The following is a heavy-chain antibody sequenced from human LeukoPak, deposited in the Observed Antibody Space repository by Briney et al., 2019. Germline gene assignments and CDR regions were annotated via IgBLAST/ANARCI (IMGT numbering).Heavy chain of an antibody. D-gene: IGHD3-3*01. Sequence: GGSLRLSCAASGFTFSDAWVSWVRQAPGKGLEWVGRIQSKTDGGTTDYAAPVKGRFTISRDDSKTTLYLQMNSLKTEDTGVYYCMLIWPDFHWGQGTTVTASS. CDR3: MLIWPDFH. CDR1: GFTFSDAW. CDR2: IQSKTDGGTT. J-gene: IGHJ6*02. V-gene: IGHV3-15*01.